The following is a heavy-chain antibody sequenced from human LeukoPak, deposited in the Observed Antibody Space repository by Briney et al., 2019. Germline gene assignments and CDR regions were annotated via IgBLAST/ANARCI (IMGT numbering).Heavy chain of an antibody. J-gene: IGHJ6*03. V-gene: IGHV3-30*18. Sequence: PGGSLRLSCAASGFTFSSYGMHWVRQAPGKGLEWVAVISYDGSNKYYADSVKGRFTISRDNSKNTLYLQMNSLRAEDAAVYYCAKDGGSYYSYYYYYMDVWGKGTTVTVPS. CDR2: ISYDGSNK. CDR3: AKDGGSYYSYYYYYMDV. D-gene: IGHD1-26*01. CDR1: GFTFSSYG.